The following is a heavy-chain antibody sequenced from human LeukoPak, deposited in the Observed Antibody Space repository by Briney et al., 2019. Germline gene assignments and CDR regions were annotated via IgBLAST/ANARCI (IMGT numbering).Heavy chain of an antibody. D-gene: IGHD3-10*01. Sequence: GESLKISCKGSGYSFTSYWIGWVRQMPGKGLEWMGIIYPGDSDTRYSPSFQGQVTISADKSISTAYLQWSSLRAEDTAVYYCARARQEGTYYFDYWGQGTLVTVSS. CDR3: ARARQEGTYYFDY. V-gene: IGHV5-51*01. CDR2: IYPGDSDT. J-gene: IGHJ4*02. CDR1: GYSFTSYW.